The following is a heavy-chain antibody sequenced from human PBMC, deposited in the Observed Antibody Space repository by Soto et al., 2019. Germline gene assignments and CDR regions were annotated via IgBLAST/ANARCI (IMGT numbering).Heavy chain of an antibody. D-gene: IGHD3-22*01. V-gene: IGHV3-33*01. Sequence: SLRLSCAASGFTFSSYGMHWVRQAPGKGLEWVAVIWYDGSNKYYADSVKGRFTISRDNSKNTLYLQMNSLRAEDTAVYYCARIYHRGGSDYYDSSGYYSYFDYWGQGTLVTSPQ. CDR3: ARIYHRGGSDYYDSSGYYSYFDY. CDR2: IWYDGSNK. J-gene: IGHJ4*02. CDR1: GFTFSSYG.